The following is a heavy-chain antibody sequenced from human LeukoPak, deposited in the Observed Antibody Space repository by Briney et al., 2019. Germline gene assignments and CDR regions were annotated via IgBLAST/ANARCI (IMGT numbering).Heavy chain of an antibody. CDR2: INPNSGGT. Sequence: ASVKVSCKASGYNFTGYYMHWVRQAPGQGLEWMGWINPNSGGTNYAQKFQGWVTMTRDTSISTAYMELSRLRSDDTAVYYCARGPMVRGVILLDYWGQGTLVTVSS. V-gene: IGHV1-2*04. CDR3: ARGPMVRGVILLDY. J-gene: IGHJ4*02. D-gene: IGHD3-10*01. CDR1: GYNFTGYY.